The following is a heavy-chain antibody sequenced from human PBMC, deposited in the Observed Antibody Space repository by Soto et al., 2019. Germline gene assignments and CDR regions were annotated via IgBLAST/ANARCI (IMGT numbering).Heavy chain of an antibody. V-gene: IGHV5-51*01. CDR2: IYPSDSYT. D-gene: IGHD3-10*01. Sequence: GESLKISCKGSGYSFSSYWIGWVRQMPGKGLEWMGFIYPSDSYTNYSPSFQGHVTISADKSISTAYLQWSSLKASDTAMYYCARHGPQYYYARMDVWGQGTTVTVSS. J-gene: IGHJ6*02. CDR3: ARHGPQYYYARMDV. CDR1: GYSFSSYW.